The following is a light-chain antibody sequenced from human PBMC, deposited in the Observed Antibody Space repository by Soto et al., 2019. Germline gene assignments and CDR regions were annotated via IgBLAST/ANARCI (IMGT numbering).Light chain of an antibody. V-gene: IGKV1-13*02. J-gene: IGKJ4*02. CDR1: QGIGSA. Sequence: AIQLTQSPSSLSASVGDRVTITCRASQGIGSALAWYQQKPGKAPKLLIYDASSLESGVPSRFSGSGSGTDFTLTISSLQPEDFATYYCQQFNGFGGRTKVDIK. CDR3: QQFNG. CDR2: DAS.